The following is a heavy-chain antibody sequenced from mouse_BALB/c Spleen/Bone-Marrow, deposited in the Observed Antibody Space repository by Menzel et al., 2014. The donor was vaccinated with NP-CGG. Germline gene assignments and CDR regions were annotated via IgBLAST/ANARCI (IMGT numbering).Heavy chain of an antibody. CDR2: INPDSSTI. CDR1: GFDLSRYW. V-gene: IGHV4-1*02. Sequence: EVQVVESGGGLVQPGGSLKLSCAASGFDLSRYWMSWVRRALGKGLEWIGEINPDSSTINYTPSLKDKFIISRDNAKNTLYLQMSKVRSEDTALYYCASLHYYGFFAYWGQGTLVTVSA. CDR3: ASLHYYGFFAY. J-gene: IGHJ3*01. D-gene: IGHD1-2*01.